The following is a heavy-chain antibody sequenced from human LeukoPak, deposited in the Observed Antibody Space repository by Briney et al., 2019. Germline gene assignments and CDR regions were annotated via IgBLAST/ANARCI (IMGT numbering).Heavy chain of an antibody. D-gene: IGHD3-22*01. V-gene: IGHV1-24*01. CDR2: FDPEDGET. J-gene: IGHJ3*02. CDR3: ATLDYYDSSGTKWSGAFDI. Sequence: ASVKVSCKVSGYTLTELSMHWVRQAPGKGLEWMGGFDPEDGETIYAQKFQGRVTMTEDTSTDTAYMELSSLRSEDTAVYYCATLDYYDSSGTKWSGAFDIWGQGTMVTVSS. CDR1: GYTLTELS.